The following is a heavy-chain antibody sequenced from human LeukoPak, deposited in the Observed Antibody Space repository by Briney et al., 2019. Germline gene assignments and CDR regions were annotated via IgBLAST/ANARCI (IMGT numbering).Heavy chain of an antibody. J-gene: IGHJ6*03. CDR1: GFTFSSYS. CDR3: AREGNYPANYYYYMDV. D-gene: IGHD4-11*01. CDR2: ISSSSSTI. V-gene: IGHV3-48*01. Sequence: GGSLRLSCAASGFTFSSYSMNWVRQAPGKGLEWVSYISSSSSTIYYADSVKGRFTISRDNAKNSLYLQMNILRAEDTAVYYCAREGNYPANYYYYMDVWGKGTTVTVSS.